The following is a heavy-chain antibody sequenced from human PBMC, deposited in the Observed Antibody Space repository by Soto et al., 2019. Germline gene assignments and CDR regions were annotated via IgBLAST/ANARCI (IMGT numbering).Heavy chain of an antibody. CDR1: RFVFNSYA. CDR3: AKCRDDITPGMDV. D-gene: IGHD3-22*01. J-gene: IGHJ6*02. CDR2: ISSDGGYK. V-gene: IGHV3-30*18. Sequence: PGGSLRLSCVGSRFVFNSYAVNWVRQAPGKGLEWVSFISSDGGYKYYGDSVKGRFTVSRDKSRTTVYLQMNRPRAEDTGVSYCAKCRDDITPGMDVWGQGTTVSVSS.